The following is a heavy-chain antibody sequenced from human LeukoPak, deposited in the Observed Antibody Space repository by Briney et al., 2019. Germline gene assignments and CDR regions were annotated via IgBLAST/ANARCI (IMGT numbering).Heavy chain of an antibody. CDR3: AGGPYVWGSYRPNDAFDI. CDR2: ISSSSSTI. V-gene: IGHV3-48*01. J-gene: IGHJ3*02. Sequence: GGSLRLSCAASGFTFSSYSMNWVRQAPGKALEWVSYISSSSSTIYYADSVKGRFTISRDNAKNSLYLQMNSLRAEDTAVYYCAGGPYVWGSYRPNDAFDIWGQGTMVTVSS. D-gene: IGHD3-16*02. CDR1: GFTFSSYS.